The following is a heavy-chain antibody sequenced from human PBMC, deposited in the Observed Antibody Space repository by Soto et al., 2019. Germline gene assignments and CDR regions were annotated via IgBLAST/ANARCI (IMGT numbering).Heavy chain of an antibody. J-gene: IGHJ6*02. V-gene: IGHV3-48*02. D-gene: IGHD3-10*01. CDR3: ARDHVLLWFGEKSGGMDV. CDR2: ISSSSSNI. CDR1: GFTFSSYS. Sequence: EVQLVESGGGLVQPGGSLRLSCAASGFTFSSYSMNWVRQAPGKGLEWVSYISSSSSNIYYADSVKGRFTISRDNAKNSLYLQMNSLRDEDTAVYYCARDHVLLWFGEKSGGMDVWGQGTTVTVSS.